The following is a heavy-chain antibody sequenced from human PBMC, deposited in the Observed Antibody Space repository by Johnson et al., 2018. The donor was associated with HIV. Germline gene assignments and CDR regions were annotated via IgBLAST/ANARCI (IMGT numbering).Heavy chain of an antibody. CDR3: AREKVIGVKSAFDI. J-gene: IGHJ3*02. CDR2: IYSGGTT. CDR1: GFTVSSNY. V-gene: IGHV3-66*03. D-gene: IGHD2-21*01. Sequence: VESGGGLIPPGGSLRLSCAVSGFTVSSNYMSWVRQAPGKGLEWVSVIYSGGTTYYADSVKGRFTISRDNSKNTLYFQLNSLRPEDTAVYYCAREKVIGVKSAFDIWGQGTMVTVSS.